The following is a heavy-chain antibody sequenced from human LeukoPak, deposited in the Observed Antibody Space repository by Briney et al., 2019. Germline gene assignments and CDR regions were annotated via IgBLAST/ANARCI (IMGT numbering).Heavy chain of an antibody. J-gene: IGHJ3*02. Sequence: ASVKVSCKASGGTFSSYAISWVRQAPGQGLEWMGGIIPIFGTANYAQKFQGRVTITADESTSTAYMELSSLRSEDTAVYYCARETIFGVAMNAFDIWGQGTMVTVSS. D-gene: IGHD3-3*01. CDR3: ARETIFGVAMNAFDI. CDR2: IIPIFGTA. V-gene: IGHV1-69*13. CDR1: GGTFSSYA.